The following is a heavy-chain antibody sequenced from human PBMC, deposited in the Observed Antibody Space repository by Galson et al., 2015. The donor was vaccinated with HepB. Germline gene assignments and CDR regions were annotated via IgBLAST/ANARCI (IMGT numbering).Heavy chain of an antibody. CDR2: ISGSGGST. Sequence: SLRLSCAASGFTFSSYAMSWVRQAPGKGLEWVSAISGSGGSTYYADSVKGRFTISRDNSKNTLYLQMNSLRAEDTAVYYCAVEPRGSGSERGRWFDPWGQGTLVTVSS. CDR1: GFTFSSYA. J-gene: IGHJ5*02. CDR3: AVEPRGSGSERGRWFDP. D-gene: IGHD3-10*01. V-gene: IGHV3-23*01.